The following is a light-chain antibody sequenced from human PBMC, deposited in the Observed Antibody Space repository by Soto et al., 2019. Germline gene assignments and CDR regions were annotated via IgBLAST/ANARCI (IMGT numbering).Light chain of an antibody. CDR3: LSYTTTNTYV. J-gene: IGLJ1*01. V-gene: IGLV2-14*03. Sequence: QSALTQPESVSGSPGQPITISCTGTSSDVGGYNSVSWYQHRPGKAPKLLIYDVSSRSSGVSSRFSGSKSDNTASLTISGLQAEDEADYYCLSYTTTNTYVFGSGTRSPS. CDR1: SSDVGGYNS. CDR2: DVS.